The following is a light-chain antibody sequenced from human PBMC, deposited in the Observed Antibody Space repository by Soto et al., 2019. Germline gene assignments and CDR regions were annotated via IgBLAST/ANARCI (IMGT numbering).Light chain of an antibody. CDR3: QQYNSYSPT. Sequence: IQLTQSPSSLSASVGDRVTISCRASQNIRNDLGWYQQRVGRAPRLLIYAASSLDDGVPSRFSGSGSGTEFTLTISSLQPDDSATYYCQQYNSYSPTFGQGT. CDR1: QNIRND. V-gene: IGKV1-17*01. CDR2: AAS. J-gene: IGKJ1*01.